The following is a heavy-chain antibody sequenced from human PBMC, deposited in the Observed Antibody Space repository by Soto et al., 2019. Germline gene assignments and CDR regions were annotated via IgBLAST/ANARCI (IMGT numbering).Heavy chain of an antibody. CDR2: INDSGST. J-gene: IGHJ6*03. V-gene: IGHV4-34*01. Sequence: QVQLQQWGAGLLKPSETLSLTCAVYGGSFSGYYWSWIRQTPGKGLEWIGEINDSGSTNHNPSLKSRVTILVDTPKNQFSLKQSYVTAADTAVYYCARGLLEWFGELTRRGGYYYYMDVWGKGTTVTVSS. D-gene: IGHD3-10*01. CDR1: GGSFSGYY. CDR3: ARGLLEWFGELTRRGGYYYYMDV.